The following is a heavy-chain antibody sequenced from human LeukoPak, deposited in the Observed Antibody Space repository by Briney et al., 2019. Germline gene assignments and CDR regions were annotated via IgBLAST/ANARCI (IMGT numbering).Heavy chain of an antibody. CDR2: IYSSGST. Sequence: SETLSLTCSVSSGSISSGGYYWTWIRQHPGKGLEWIGYIYSSGSTYYNPSLKSRVTISVDTSKNQFSLKLGSVTAADTAVYYCARFDYGDYEIDYWGQGTLVTVSS. V-gene: IGHV4-31*03. CDR3: ARFDYGDYEIDY. CDR1: SGSISSGGYY. J-gene: IGHJ4*02. D-gene: IGHD4-17*01.